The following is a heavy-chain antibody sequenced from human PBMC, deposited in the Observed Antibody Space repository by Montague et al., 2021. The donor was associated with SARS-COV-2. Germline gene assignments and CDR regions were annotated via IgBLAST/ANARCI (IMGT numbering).Heavy chain of an antibody. Sequence: SETLSLTCTVSDGSVISTYPHWHWVRQSPGRGLEWIGGYLFHINTTAYTASLRSRVTIAVDTSKNQFSLKLTSATAADTAVYYCTRGIDSYKTGYWGQGIQVTVSS. D-gene: IGHD6-13*01. CDR2: LFHINTT. CDR3: TRGIDSYKTGY. J-gene: IGHJ4*02. V-gene: IGHV4-61*01. CDR1: DGSVISTYPH.